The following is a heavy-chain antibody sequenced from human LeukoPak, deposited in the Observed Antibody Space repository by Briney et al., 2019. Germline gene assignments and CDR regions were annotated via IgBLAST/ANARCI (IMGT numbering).Heavy chain of an antibody. CDR2: INTDTGDP. CDR3: ARYFCGGGSCYPFDY. CDR1: GGTFSSYA. D-gene: IGHD2-15*01. Sequence: ASVKVSCKASGGTFSSYAISWVRQAPGQGPEWMGWINTDTGDPTYAQGFTGRFVFSLDTSATTAYLQISSLKAEDTATYYCARYFCGGGSCYPFDYWGQGTLVTVSS. V-gene: IGHV7-4-1*02. J-gene: IGHJ4*02.